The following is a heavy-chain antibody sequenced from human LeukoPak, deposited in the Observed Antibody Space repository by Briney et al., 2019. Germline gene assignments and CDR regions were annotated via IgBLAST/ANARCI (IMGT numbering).Heavy chain of an antibody. CDR3: AKSTGPIFGKGGYFDY. CDR1: GFTFSSNY. CDR2: IFTAGST. V-gene: IGHV3-53*01. D-gene: IGHD3-3*01. Sequence: GGSLRLSCAASGFTFSSNYMSWVRQAPGKGLEWVSVIFTAGSTFYSDYVKGQSTVSRNNSKNTLYLQMSSLRAENTAVYYCAKSTGPIFGKGGYFDYWGQGSLGSVSS. J-gene: IGHJ4*02.